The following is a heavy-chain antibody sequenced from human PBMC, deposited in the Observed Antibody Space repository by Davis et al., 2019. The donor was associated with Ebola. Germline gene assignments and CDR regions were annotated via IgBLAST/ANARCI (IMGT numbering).Heavy chain of an antibody. D-gene: IGHD1-26*01. J-gene: IGHJ4*02. V-gene: IGHV3-53*01. CDR2: IYSGGTT. CDR3: AREGKVGATDL. CDR1: GFIVSDKY. Sequence: GESLKISCAASGFIVSDKYMSWVRQAPGKGLEWVSVIYSGGTTNYADSVKGRFTISRDNSKNTVFLQMNSLRADDTAVYYCAREGKVGATDLWGQGTLVTVSS.